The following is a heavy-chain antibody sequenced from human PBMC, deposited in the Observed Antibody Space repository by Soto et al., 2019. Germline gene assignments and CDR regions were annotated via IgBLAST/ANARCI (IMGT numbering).Heavy chain of an antibody. D-gene: IGHD1-26*01. V-gene: IGHV3-9*01. CDR3: AKATFTVGAADDALDI. Sequence: EVQLVESGGGLVQPGRSLRLSCAASGFTFDDYAMHWVRQAPGKGLEWVSGISWNIGSIGYADSVKGRFTIARDNPKNSLYRQMNSLRAEDTALYYCAKATFTVGAADDALDIWGQGTMVTVSS. CDR2: ISWNIGSI. J-gene: IGHJ3*02. CDR1: GFTFDDYA.